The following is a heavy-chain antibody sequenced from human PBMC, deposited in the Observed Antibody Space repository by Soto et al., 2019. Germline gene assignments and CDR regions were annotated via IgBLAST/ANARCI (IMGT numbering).Heavy chain of an antibody. CDR1: GVTVSGNY. Sequence: EVQLVESGGGLVQPGGSLRLSCAASGVTVSGNYMSWVRQAPGKGLEWVSVIYSGGNTYYADSVKGRFTISRDNSKNTLYFQMNSLRAEDTAVYYCARHGYNYGGGYFDYWGQGTLVTVSS. J-gene: IGHJ4*02. D-gene: IGHD5-18*01. CDR3: ARHGYNYGGGYFDY. V-gene: IGHV3-66*04. CDR2: IYSGGNT.